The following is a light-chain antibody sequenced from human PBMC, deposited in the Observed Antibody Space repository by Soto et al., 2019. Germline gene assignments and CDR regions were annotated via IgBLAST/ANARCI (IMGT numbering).Light chain of an antibody. J-gene: IGKJ1*01. CDR3: LQDYNDPRT. CDR2: EAS. Sequence: DIQMTQSPSTLSASVGDRVTITCRASQSISSWLAWYQQKPGKAPKLLIHEASRLESGVPSRFSGSESGTEFTLTISGLHAEDFATYYCLQDYNDPRTFGQGTKVEIK. V-gene: IGKV1-5*01. CDR1: QSISSW.